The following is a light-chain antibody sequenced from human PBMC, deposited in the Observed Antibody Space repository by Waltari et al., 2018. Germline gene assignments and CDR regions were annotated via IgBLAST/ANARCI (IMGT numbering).Light chain of an antibody. J-gene: IGKJ2*01. CDR1: QRVSSN. Sequence: EIVMTQSPATLSVSPGERATLSCRASQRVSSNLAWYQQKPGQAPRLLIYGASTRATGIPARFSGSGSGTEFTLTISGLQSEDFAVYYCQQYNNWPPRTFGQGTKLEIK. CDR3: QQYNNWPPRT. CDR2: GAS. V-gene: IGKV3-15*01.